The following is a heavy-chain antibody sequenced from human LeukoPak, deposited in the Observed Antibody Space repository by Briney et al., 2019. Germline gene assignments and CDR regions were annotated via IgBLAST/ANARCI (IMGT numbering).Heavy chain of an antibody. V-gene: IGHV3-21*01. CDR3: ARDAWIQLWQRGPRRGGDYYYYMDV. Sequence: GGSLRLSCAASGFPFSSYSMNWVRPAPGKGLEWVSSISGSSSYIYYADSVKGRFTISRDNAKNSLYLQMNSLRAEDTAVYYCARDAWIQLWQRGPRRGGDYYYYMDVWGKGTTVTVSS. J-gene: IGHJ6*03. CDR2: ISGSSSYI. CDR1: GFPFSSYS. D-gene: IGHD5-18*01.